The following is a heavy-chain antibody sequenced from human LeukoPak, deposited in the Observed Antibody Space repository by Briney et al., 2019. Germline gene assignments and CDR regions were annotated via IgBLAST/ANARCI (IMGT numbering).Heavy chain of an antibody. D-gene: IGHD3-22*01. CDR2: ISSSGSTI. Sequence: GGSLRLSCAASGFTFSTYNMNWVRQAPGKGREWVSYISSSGSTIYYADSVKGRFTISRDNAKNSLYLQMNSLRDEDTAVYYCARGNFDSSGFYHLNYFDYWGQGTLVTVSS. V-gene: IGHV3-48*02. CDR1: GFTFSTYN. CDR3: ARGNFDSSGFYHLNYFDY. J-gene: IGHJ4*02.